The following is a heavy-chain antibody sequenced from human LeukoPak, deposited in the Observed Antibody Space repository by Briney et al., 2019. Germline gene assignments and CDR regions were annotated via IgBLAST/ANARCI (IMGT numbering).Heavy chain of an antibody. CDR1: GGSISSSSYY. Sequence: PSETLSLTCTVSGGSISSSSYYWGWIRQPPGKRLEWIGSIYYSGSTYYNPSLKSRVTISVDTSKNQFSLKLSSVTAADTAVYYCARDRIIRRDYDILTGYYPVWAFDIWGQGTMVTVSS. V-gene: IGHV4-39*07. CDR3: ARDRIIRRDYDILTGYYPVWAFDI. D-gene: IGHD3-9*01. J-gene: IGHJ3*02. CDR2: IYYSGST.